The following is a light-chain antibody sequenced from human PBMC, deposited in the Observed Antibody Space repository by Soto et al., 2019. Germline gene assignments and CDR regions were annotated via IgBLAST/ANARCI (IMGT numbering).Light chain of an antibody. CDR1: QGISSA. CDR3: QQFNSDPLT. V-gene: IGKV1-13*02. J-gene: IGKJ5*01. CDR2: DAS. Sequence: AIQLTQSPSSLSASVGDRVTITCRASQGISSALAWYQQKPGKAPNLLIYDASSLESGVPSRFSGSGSGTDFTLTISSLQPEDFATYYCQQFNSDPLTFGQGTRLDIK.